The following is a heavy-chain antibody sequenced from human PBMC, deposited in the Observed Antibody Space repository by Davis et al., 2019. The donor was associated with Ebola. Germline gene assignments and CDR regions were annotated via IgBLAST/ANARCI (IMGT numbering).Heavy chain of an antibody. Sequence: GESLKISCAASGFTFSSYAMSWLCQPPGKGLEWVSAISGSGGSTYYADSVKGRFTISRDNSKNTLYLQMNSLRAEDTAVYYCARHDYGDSHFDYWGQGTLVTVSS. V-gene: IGHV3-23*01. CDR1: GFTFSSYA. CDR3: ARHDYGDSHFDY. J-gene: IGHJ4*02. CDR2: ISGSGGST. D-gene: IGHD4-17*01.